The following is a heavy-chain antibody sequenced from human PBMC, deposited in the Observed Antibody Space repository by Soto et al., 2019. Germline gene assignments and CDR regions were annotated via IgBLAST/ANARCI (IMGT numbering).Heavy chain of an antibody. V-gene: IGHV5-51*01. CDR2: IYPGDSDT. D-gene: IGHD2-15*01. Sequence: GAALKISCEGSGDSFSRYWSGXVRQMPRKGLEWMGIIYPGDSDTRYSPSFQGQVTIPADKSISTAYLQWSSLKASDTAMYYCARVVSQNYYYYYGMDVWGQGTTVTVSS. J-gene: IGHJ6*02. CDR3: ARVVSQNYYYYYGMDV. CDR1: GDSFSRYW.